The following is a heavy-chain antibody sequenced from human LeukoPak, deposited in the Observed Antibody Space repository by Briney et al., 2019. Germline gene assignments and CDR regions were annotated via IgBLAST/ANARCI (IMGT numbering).Heavy chain of an antibody. CDR1: GLTFSSYG. D-gene: IGHD2-8*01. CDR2: IWYDGSNK. V-gene: IGHV3-33*01. CDR3: ARGRYCTNGVCYNNWFDP. J-gene: IGHJ5*02. Sequence: GGSLRLSCAASGLTFSSYGMHWVRQAPGKGLEWVAVIWYDGSNKYYADSVKGRFTISRDNSKNTLYLQMNSLRAEDTAVYYCARGRYCTNGVCYNNWFDPWGQGTLVTVSS.